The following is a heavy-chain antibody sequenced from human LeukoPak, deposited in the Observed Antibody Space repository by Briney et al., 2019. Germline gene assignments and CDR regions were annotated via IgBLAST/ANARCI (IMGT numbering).Heavy chain of an antibody. V-gene: IGHV4-34*01. CDR1: GGSFSGYY. CDR2: INHSGST. J-gene: IGHJ4*02. D-gene: IGHD3-16*01. Sequence: SETLSLTCAVYGGSFSGYYWSWLRQPPGKGLKWIGEINHSGSTNYNPSLKSRVTISVDTSKNQFSLKLSSVTAADTAVYYCASSSIMITFGGVSHYWGQGTLVTVSS. CDR3: ASSSIMITFGGVSHY.